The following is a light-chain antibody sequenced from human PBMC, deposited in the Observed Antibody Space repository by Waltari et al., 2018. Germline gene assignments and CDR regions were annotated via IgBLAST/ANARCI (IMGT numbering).Light chain of an antibody. CDR3: LQHNAFPLT. J-gene: IGKJ4*01. CDR1: QGIRAD. CDR2: FVS. V-gene: IGKV1-17*01. Sequence: DIQMTQSPSSLSASIGDRVTITCRASQGIRADLAWYQQKPGKAPRRLIYFVSNLQSGVPSRFSGSGFGTEFTLTISSLQSEDVATYYCLQHNAFPLTFGGGTKVAIK.